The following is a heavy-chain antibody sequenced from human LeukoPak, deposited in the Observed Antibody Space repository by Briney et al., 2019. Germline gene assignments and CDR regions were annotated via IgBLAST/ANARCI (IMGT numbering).Heavy chain of an antibody. Sequence: GGSLRLSCAASGFTFSSSAMSWVRQAPGKGLEWGSTISGTGDSTYYADSVKGRFTISRDSSKNTLYLQMNSLRAEDTAVYYCAKRGAHSFDFWGQGTLVTVSS. CDR3: AKRGAHSFDF. J-gene: IGHJ4*02. CDR1: GFTFSSSA. CDR2: ISGTGDST. V-gene: IGHV3-23*01.